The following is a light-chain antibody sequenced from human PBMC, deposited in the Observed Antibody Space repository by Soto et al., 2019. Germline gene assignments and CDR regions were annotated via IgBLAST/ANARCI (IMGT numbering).Light chain of an antibody. CDR3: QQANSFPLT. CDR2: ATS. CDR1: QDISSW. Sequence: DIQMTQSPSFVSASVGDRVTITCRASQDISSWLVWYQQKPGKAPKLLIHATSGLQSGVPSRFSGSGSGTDFTLTISNLQSEDFATYYCQQANSFPLTFGGGTKVDIX. V-gene: IGKV1-12*01. J-gene: IGKJ4*01.